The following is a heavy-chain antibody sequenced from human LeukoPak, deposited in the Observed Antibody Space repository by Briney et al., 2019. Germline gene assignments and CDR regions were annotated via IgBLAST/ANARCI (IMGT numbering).Heavy chain of an antibody. Sequence: SVKVSCKASGGTFSSYAISWLRQAPGQGLEWMGGIIPIFGTGNYAQKFQGRVTITADESTSTAYMEVSSLRSEDTAVYYCARVSRTSMVRGIITFDYWGRGTLVTVSS. D-gene: IGHD3-10*01. CDR3: ARVSRTSMVRGIITFDY. V-gene: IGHV1-69*13. CDR2: IIPIFGTG. CDR1: GGTFSSYA. J-gene: IGHJ4*02.